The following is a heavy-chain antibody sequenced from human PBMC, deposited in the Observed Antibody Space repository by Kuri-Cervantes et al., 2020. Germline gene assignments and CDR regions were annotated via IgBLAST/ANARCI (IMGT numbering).Heavy chain of an antibody. CDR3: ARDLYGSGTETHWFDP. J-gene: IGHJ5*02. Sequence: GGSLRLSCAASGFTFSSYAMHWVRQAPGKGLEWVAVISYDGSNKYYADSVKGRFTISRDNSKNTLYLQMNSLRAEDTAVYYCARDLYGSGTETHWFDPWGQGTLVTVSS. CDR2: ISYDGSNK. V-gene: IGHV3-30-3*01. D-gene: IGHD3-10*01. CDR1: GFTFSSYA.